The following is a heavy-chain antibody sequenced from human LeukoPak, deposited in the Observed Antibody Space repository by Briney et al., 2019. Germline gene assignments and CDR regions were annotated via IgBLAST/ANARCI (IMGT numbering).Heavy chain of an antibody. Sequence: GGSLRLSCAASGFTFGSYVVNWVRQAPGKGLEWVSLISGSGDIIYYADSVKGRFTISRDNSKNTLYLQMDSLRAEDTAMYYCAKAKGHDILTGSRIFDYWGQGTLVTISS. CDR3: AKAKGHDILTGSRIFDY. J-gene: IGHJ4*02. D-gene: IGHD3-9*01. CDR1: GFTFGSYV. V-gene: IGHV3-23*01. CDR2: ISGSGDII.